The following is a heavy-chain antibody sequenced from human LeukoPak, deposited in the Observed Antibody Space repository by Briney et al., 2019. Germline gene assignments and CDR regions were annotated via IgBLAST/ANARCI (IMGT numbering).Heavy chain of an antibody. CDR3: VRDRTAAGEELDY. J-gene: IGHJ4*02. V-gene: IGHV3-48*03. CDR1: GFTFSPYE. CDR2: ISSSGTTM. Sequence: PGGSLRLSCAASGFTFSPYEMNWVRQAPGKGLEWISYISSSGTTMYYADSVKGRFTISRDNAKNSLYLQMNSLRVEDTAVYYCVRDRTAAGEELDYWGQGTLVTVSS. D-gene: IGHD6-13*01.